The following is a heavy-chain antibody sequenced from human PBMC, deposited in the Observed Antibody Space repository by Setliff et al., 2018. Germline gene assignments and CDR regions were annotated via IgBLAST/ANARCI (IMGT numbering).Heavy chain of an antibody. CDR1: GFTFDDYA. D-gene: IGHD3-10*01. V-gene: IGHV3-9*01. CDR2: ISWNSGSI. J-gene: IGHJ4*02. Sequence: GGSLRLSCAASGFTFDDYAMHWVRQAPGKGLEWVSGISWNSGSIGYADSVKGRFTISRDNSKNTLSLQMNSLRAEDTAVYYCAKDGAMVRGVIIWTDYWGQGTLVTVSS. CDR3: AKDGAMVRGVIIWTDY.